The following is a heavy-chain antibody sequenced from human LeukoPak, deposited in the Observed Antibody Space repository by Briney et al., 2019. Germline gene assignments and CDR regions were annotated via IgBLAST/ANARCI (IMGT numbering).Heavy chain of an antibody. D-gene: IGHD6-19*01. CDR2: ISSSSSTI. J-gene: IGHJ4*02. Sequence: GGSLRLSCAASGFTFSSYSMNWVRQAPGKGLEWVSYISSSSSTIYYADSVKGRFTISRDNAKNSLYLQMNSLRAEDTAVYYCARDLGGLSSGWYLGFDYWGQGTLVTVSS. CDR3: ARDLGGLSSGWYLGFDY. CDR1: GFTFSSYS. V-gene: IGHV3-48*04.